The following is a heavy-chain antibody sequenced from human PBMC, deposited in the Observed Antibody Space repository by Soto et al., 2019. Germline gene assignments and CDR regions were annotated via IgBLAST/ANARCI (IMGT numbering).Heavy chain of an antibody. Sequence: ASVKVSCKASGYTFTTYYMHWVRQAPGQGLEWMGLINPSDGSTTYAQKFQGRVTMTRDTSTSTVYMELSSLRSEDTAVYYCARDLWGIAAAGVYGMDVWGQGTTVTVSS. CDR1: GYTFTTYY. CDR2: INPSDGST. V-gene: IGHV1-46*01. CDR3: ARDLWGIAAAGVYGMDV. D-gene: IGHD6-13*01. J-gene: IGHJ6*02.